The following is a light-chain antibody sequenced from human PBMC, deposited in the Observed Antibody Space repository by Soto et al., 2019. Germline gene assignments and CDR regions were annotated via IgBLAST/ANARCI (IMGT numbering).Light chain of an antibody. Sequence: ENVLTQSPGTLSLSPGERATLSCRASQTVSSYLTWYQQRPGQAPRLLIYGASKRATGIPDRFSGSGSGTDFTLTISRLEPEDFARYYCQQYGTSPITFGQGTRLDIK. CDR1: QTVSSY. CDR2: GAS. CDR3: QQYGTSPIT. J-gene: IGKJ5*01. V-gene: IGKV3-20*01.